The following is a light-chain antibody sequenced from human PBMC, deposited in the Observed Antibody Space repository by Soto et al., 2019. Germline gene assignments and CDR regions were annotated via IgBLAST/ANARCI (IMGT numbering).Light chain of an antibody. J-gene: IGKJ5*01. Sequence: ERLMSKSKSTLSVSPGERAILSCRASQSVSSNLAWYQQTPGQAPRLLIYGASTRATGIPARFSGSGSGTEFTLTISSLQSEDFAVYYCQQYNNWPPITFGQGTRLEI. V-gene: IGKV3-15*01. CDR3: QQYNNWPPIT. CDR2: GAS. CDR1: QSVSSN.